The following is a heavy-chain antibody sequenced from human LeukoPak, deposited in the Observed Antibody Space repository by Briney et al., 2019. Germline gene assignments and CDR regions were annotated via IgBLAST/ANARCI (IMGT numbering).Heavy chain of an antibody. D-gene: IGHD6-19*01. V-gene: IGHV4-59*01. CDR3: ARDGHSSGWSAACDM. CDR1: GSSISSNY. CDR2: IYYSGST. Sequence: SETLSLTCSVSGSSISSNYWSWIRQPPGKGLEWIGYIYYSGSTNYNPSLKSRVTISVDTSKNQFSLKLRSVTAADTAVYYCARDGHSSGWSAACDMWGQGKMVTVS. J-gene: IGHJ3*02.